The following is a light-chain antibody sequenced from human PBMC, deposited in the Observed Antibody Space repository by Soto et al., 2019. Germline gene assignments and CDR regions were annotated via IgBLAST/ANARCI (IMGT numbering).Light chain of an antibody. CDR1: QSVSSSY. Sequence: EIVLTQSPGTLSLSPGERATLSCRASQSVSSSYLAWYQQKPGQAPRLLIYGASSRATGIPDRFSGSGSGTDFPHTISRLEPDDFAMYYCQQYGSSPPWTFAEGTKLEIK. J-gene: IGKJ1*01. CDR3: QQYGSSPPWT. V-gene: IGKV3-20*01. CDR2: GAS.